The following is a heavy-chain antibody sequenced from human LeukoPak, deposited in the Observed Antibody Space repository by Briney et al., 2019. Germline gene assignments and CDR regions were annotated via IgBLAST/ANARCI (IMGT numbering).Heavy chain of an antibody. D-gene: IGHD3-22*01. CDR1: GYTFTSYG. Sequence: GASVKVSCKASGYTFTSYGISWVRQAPGQGLEWMGWISAYNGNTNYAQKLQGRVTMTTDTSTSTAYMELRSLRSEDTAVYYCASEGNYDSSGYSRYNYYYMGVWGKGTAVTVSS. CDR3: ASEGNYDSSGYSRYNYYYMGV. J-gene: IGHJ6*03. V-gene: IGHV1-18*01. CDR2: ISAYNGNT.